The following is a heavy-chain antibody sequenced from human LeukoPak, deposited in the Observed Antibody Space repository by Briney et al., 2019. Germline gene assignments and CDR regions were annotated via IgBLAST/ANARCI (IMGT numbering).Heavy chain of an antibody. CDR3: ARGSKYYGSGT. V-gene: IGHV4-59*01. J-gene: IGHJ5*02. Sequence: SETLSLTCTVSGDSINNYFWSWIRQPPGKGLEWIGYIHNTGSSNYNPSLKSRVTISVDTSKNQFSLKLSSVTAADTAVYYCARGSKYYGSGTWGQGTLVTVSS. CDR1: GDSINNYF. CDR2: IHNTGSS. D-gene: IGHD3-10*01.